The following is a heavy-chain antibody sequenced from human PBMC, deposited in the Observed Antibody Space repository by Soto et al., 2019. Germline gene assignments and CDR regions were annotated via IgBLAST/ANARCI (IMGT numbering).Heavy chain of an antibody. V-gene: IGHV4-59*08. CDR3: ARGRGYSYGLDP. CDR2: IYYSGTT. Sequence: SETLSLTCTVSGGSISSYYWSWIRQPPGKGLEWIGYIYYSGTTSYSPSLKSRVAISLDTSKNQFSLSLNFVTAADTAVYYCARGRGYSYGLDPWGQGSLVTVSS. J-gene: IGHJ5*02. CDR1: GGSISSYY. D-gene: IGHD5-18*01.